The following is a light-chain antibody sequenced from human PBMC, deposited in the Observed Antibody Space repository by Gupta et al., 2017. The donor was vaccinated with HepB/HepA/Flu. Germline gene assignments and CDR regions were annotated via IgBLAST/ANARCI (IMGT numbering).Light chain of an antibody. Sequence: DIQMTQSPSSLSASVGDRVTITCRASQDINSWLDWYQQKPEKAPKSLIYVASSLQSGAPSRFSGSGSGTNFTLTISSLQPEDFATYYCQQYKNYPRTFGQGTKVEIK. CDR3: QQYKNYPRT. J-gene: IGKJ1*01. CDR1: QDINSW. V-gene: IGKV1D-16*01. CDR2: VAS.